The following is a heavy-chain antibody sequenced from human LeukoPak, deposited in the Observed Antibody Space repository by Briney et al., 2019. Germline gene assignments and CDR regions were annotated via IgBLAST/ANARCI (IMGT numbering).Heavy chain of an antibody. Sequence: ASVKVSCKASGYTSTNYAMHWVRQAPGQRLEWMGWINAGNGNTKYSQKLQGRVTMTTDTSASTAYMELRSLRSDDTAVYYCARDDSSGYPDYWGQGTLVTVSS. CDR1: GYTSTNYA. CDR2: INAGNGNT. D-gene: IGHD3-22*01. CDR3: ARDDSSGYPDY. V-gene: IGHV1-3*01. J-gene: IGHJ4*02.